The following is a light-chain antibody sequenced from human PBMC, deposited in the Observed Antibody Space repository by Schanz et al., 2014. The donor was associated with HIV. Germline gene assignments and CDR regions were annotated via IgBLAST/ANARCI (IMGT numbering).Light chain of an antibody. J-gene: IGLJ1*01. CDR1: SNDVGGYNF. V-gene: IGLV2-14*03. CDR3: CSYVESRTFV. CDR2: DVS. Sequence: QSALTQPASVSGSPGQSITISCTGTSNDVGGYNFVSWYQQHPGKAPKLIIYDVSNRPSGVSNRFSGSKSGITASLTISGLQADDEADYYCCSYVESRTFVFGTGTKLTVL.